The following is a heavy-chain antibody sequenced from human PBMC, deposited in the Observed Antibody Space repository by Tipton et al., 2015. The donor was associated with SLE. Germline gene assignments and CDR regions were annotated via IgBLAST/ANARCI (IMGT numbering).Heavy chain of an antibody. V-gene: IGHV4-39*07. D-gene: IGHD1-26*01. CDR3: ARYLAATRRVGYYYGMDV. J-gene: IGHJ6*02. Sequence: TLSLTYTVSGGSISSSSYYWGWIRQPPGKGLEWIGSIYYSGSTYYNPSLKSRVTISVDTSKNQFSLKLSSVTAADTAVYYCARYLAATRRVGYYYGMDVWGQGTTVTVSS. CDR1: GGSISSSSYY. CDR2: IYYSGST.